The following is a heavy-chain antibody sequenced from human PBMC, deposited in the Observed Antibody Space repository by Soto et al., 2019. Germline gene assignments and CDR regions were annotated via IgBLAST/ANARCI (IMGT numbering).Heavy chain of an antibody. V-gene: IGHV3-15*01. CDR2: IKSKTDGGTT. CDR3: TTDGPSWDYGDYLQRNYYYGMDV. Sequence: EVQLVESGGGLVKPGGSLRLSCAASGFTFSNAWMSWVRQAPGKGLEWVGRIKSKTDGGTTDYAAPVKGRFTISRDDSKNTLYLQMNSLKTEDTAVYYCTTDGPSWDYGDYLQRNYYYGMDVWGQGTTVTVSS. CDR1: GFTFSNAW. J-gene: IGHJ6*02. D-gene: IGHD4-17*01.